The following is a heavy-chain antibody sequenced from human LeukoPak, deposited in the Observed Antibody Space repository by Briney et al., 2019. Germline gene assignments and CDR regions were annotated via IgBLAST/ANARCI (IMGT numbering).Heavy chain of an antibody. CDR3: SIAVAGTDFDY. Sequence: SETLSLTCAVSGASICSYYWDWIRQPPGKGLEWIGYVSYSGSTEYNPSLKGRVTISVDTSKNQFSLKLSSVTAADTAVYYCSIAVAGTDFDYWGQGTLVTVSS. CDR1: GASICSYY. D-gene: IGHD6-19*01. CDR2: VSYSGST. V-gene: IGHV4-59*13. J-gene: IGHJ4*02.